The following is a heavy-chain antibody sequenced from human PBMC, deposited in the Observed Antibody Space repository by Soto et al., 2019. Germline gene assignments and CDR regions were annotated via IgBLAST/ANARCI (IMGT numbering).Heavy chain of an antibody. Sequence: PSETLSLTCAVSGGSISSGGYSWSWIRQPPGKGLEWIGYIYHSGSTYYNPSLKSRVTISVDRSKNQFSLKLSSVTAADTAVYYCASGTLYCSGGSCYGNWFDPWGQGTLVTVSS. D-gene: IGHD2-15*01. CDR3: ASGTLYCSGGSCYGNWFDP. J-gene: IGHJ5*02. CDR1: GGSISSGGYS. V-gene: IGHV4-30-2*01. CDR2: IYHSGST.